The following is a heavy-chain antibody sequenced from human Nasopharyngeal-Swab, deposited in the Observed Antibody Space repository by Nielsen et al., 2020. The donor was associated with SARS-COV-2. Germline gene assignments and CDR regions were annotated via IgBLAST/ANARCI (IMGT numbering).Heavy chain of an antibody. D-gene: IGHD6-13*01. CDR2: IYYSGST. Sequence: WIRQPPGKGLEWIGYIYYSGSTYYNPSLKSRVTISVDTSKNQFSLKLSSVTAADTAVYYCARQGGIAAAGTIDYWGQGTLVTVSS. CDR3: ARQGGIAAAGTIDY. V-gene: IGHV4-30-4*01. J-gene: IGHJ4*02.